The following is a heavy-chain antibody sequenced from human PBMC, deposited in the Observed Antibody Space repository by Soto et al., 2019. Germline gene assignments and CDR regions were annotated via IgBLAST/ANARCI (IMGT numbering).Heavy chain of an antibody. V-gene: IGHV1-2*04. CDR3: ARGYDVVVPAAMCWFDP. D-gene: IGHD2-2*01. CDR2: INPNSGGT. Sequence: QVQMVQSGAAVKKPGASVKVSCKASGHTFTGYYMHWVRQAPGQGLEWMGWINPNSGGTNYAQKFQGWVTMTRDTSISTAYMELSRLKSDDTAVYYCARGYDVVVPAAMCWFDPWGQGTLVTVSS. CDR1: GHTFTGYY. J-gene: IGHJ5*02.